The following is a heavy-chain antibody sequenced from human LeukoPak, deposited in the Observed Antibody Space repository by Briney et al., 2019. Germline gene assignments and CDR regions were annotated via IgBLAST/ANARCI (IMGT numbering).Heavy chain of an antibody. CDR2: IYHSGSI. D-gene: IGHD3-22*01. CDR1: GGSISRGGYS. J-gene: IGHJ5*02. Sequence: PSHTLSLICGVSGGSISRGGYSWSWIRQPPAKGLEWIEYIYHSGSIHYNPSLKSQVTVSVDRSTNQFSLKLSSVNAADTAVYYCDRGPSSPYYDSSGYWFDPGGQGALVTVSS. CDR3: DRGPSSPYYDSSGYWFDP. V-gene: IGHV4-30-2*01.